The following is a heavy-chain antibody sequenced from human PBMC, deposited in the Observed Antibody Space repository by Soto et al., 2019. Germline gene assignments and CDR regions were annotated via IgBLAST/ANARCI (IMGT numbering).Heavy chain of an antibody. CDR3: TTGGYGDYGYYYGMDV. J-gene: IGHJ6*02. Sequence: SVSNAWMNWVRQAPGKGLEWVGRIKSKTDGGTTDYAAPVKGRFTISRDDSKNTLYLQMNSLNTEDTAVYYCTTGGYGDYGYYYGMDVWGQGTTVTVSS. CDR2: IKSKTDGGTT. V-gene: IGHV3-15*07. D-gene: IGHD4-17*01. CDR1: SVSNAW.